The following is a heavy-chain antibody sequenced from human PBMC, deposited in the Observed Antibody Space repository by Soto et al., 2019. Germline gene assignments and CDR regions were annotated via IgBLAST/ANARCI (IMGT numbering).Heavy chain of an antibody. CDR2: ITAIGNII. CDR1: GFTLSDYH. D-gene: IGHD3-9*01. V-gene: IGHV3-11*01. CDR3: AREQPDDWYNYGMDD. J-gene: IGHJ6*02. Sequence: GGSLRLSCEASGFTLSDYHMSWIRQAPGKGLEWVSYITAIGNIIYYAASVKGRFTISRDNAKNSLSLQMNSLRADDTAVYFCAREQPDDWYNYGMDDWGQGTTVTVSS.